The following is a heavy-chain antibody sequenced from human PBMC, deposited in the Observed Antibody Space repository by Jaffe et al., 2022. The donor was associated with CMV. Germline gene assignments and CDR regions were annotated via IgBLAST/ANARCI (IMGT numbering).Heavy chain of an antibody. CDR1: GFTFSSYE. Sequence: EVQLVESGGGLVQPGGSLRLSCAASGFTFSSYEMNWVRQAPGKGLEWVSYISSSGSTIYYADSVKGRFTISRDNAKNSLYLQMNSLRAEDTAVYYCARVGDDYYDSSGYYGGGFDYWGQGTLVTVSS. CDR2: ISSSGSTI. CDR3: ARVGDDYYDSSGYYGGGFDY. V-gene: IGHV3-48*03. D-gene: IGHD3-22*01. J-gene: IGHJ4*02.